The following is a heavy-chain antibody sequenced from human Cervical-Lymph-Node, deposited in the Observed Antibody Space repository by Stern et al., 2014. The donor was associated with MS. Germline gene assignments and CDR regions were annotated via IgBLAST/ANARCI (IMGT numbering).Heavy chain of an antibody. CDR1: GFSLSTSGVG. V-gene: IGHV2-5*02. Sequence: QITLKESGPTLVKPTQTLTLTCSFSGFSLSTSGVGVGWVRQPPGKALEWLAPIYWDDDKRYSPSLESRLPITKDSSKSQVVLTMTNMDPVDTATYYCAHRRMVFGSGDYLKYFFPYWGQGTLVTVSS. CDR2: IYWDDDK. D-gene: IGHD4-17*01. J-gene: IGHJ4*02. CDR3: AHRRMVFGSGDYLKYFFPY.